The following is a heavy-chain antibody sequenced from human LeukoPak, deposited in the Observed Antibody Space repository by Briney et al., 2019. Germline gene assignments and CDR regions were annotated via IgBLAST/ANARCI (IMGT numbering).Heavy chain of an antibody. J-gene: IGHJ5*02. CDR1: GYCIINYW. CDR3: ARHSSSSVSPYNWFDP. Sequence: AESPQILSYGVGYCIINYWIICVRQLPGKSVEWMGTIYPGGSDTRYSPSFQGQVTISADKAISPAYLQWSSMKAMYTCMYYCARHSSSSVSPYNWFDPWGQGTLVIVSS. CDR2: IYPGGSDT. D-gene: IGHD6-6*01. V-gene: IGHV5-51*01.